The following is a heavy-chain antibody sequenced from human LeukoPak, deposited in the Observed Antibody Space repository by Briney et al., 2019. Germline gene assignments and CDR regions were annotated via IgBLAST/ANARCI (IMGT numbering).Heavy chain of an antibody. D-gene: IGHD3-10*01. J-gene: IGHJ4*02. Sequence: GGSLRLSCASSGLTFTSYAVSWVRQAPGKGLEWVSTISYSGGTTYHTDSVKGRFTISRDISKNTVYLQMNSLKAEDTAVYYCAKDGVVRGLGPYYFDSWGQGSLVTVSS. CDR2: ISYSGGTT. CDR1: GLTFTSYA. V-gene: IGHV3-23*01. CDR3: AKDGVVRGLGPYYFDS.